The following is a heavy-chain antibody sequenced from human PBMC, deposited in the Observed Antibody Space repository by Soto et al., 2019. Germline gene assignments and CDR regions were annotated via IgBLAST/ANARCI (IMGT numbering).Heavy chain of an antibody. V-gene: IGHV3-33*01. CDR2: IWYDASNE. D-gene: IGHD2-15*01. J-gene: IGHJ3*02. CDR3: ATLAAKSGFDI. CDR1: GFTFSSYG. Sequence: QVQLVESGGGVVQPGRSLRLSCAASGFTFSSYGMHWVRQAPGKGPEWVAVIWYDASNEYYAASVKGRFTISRDNSNNTLYLQMNSLRADDTAVYYCATLAAKSGFDIWGQGTIVTVSS.